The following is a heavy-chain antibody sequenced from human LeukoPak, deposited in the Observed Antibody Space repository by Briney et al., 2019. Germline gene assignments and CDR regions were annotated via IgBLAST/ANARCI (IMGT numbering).Heavy chain of an antibody. V-gene: IGHV4-39*07. CDR1: GGSFSSNSYY. CDR2: MYYSGST. J-gene: IGHJ2*01. Sequence: SETLSLTCTVSGGSFSSNSYYWGWIRQPPGKGLEWIGSMYYSGSTYYNPSLKSRVTISIDTSKNQFSLKLNSVTAADTAVYYCARQALPSGYRHYWYFDLWGRGTLVTVSS. CDR3: ARQALPSGYRHYWYFDL. D-gene: IGHD5-18*01.